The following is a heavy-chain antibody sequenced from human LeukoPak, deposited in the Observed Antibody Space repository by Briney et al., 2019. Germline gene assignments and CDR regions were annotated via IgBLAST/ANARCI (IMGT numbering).Heavy chain of an antibody. V-gene: IGHV3-74*01. CDR3: ARDLVDYYGSGSYYIGYYYYYMDV. CDR1: GFTFTSYN. CDR2: INSDGSST. J-gene: IGHJ6*03. D-gene: IGHD3-10*01. Sequence: PGGSLRLSCAASGFTFTSYNMNWVRQAPGKGLVWVSRINSDGSSTSYADSVKGRFTISRDNAKNTLYLQMNSLRAEDTAVYYCARDLVDYYGSGSYYIGYYYYYMDVWGKGTTVTISS.